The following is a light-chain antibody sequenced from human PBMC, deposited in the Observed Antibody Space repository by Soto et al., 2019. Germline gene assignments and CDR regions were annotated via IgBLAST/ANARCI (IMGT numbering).Light chain of an antibody. Sequence: DIVMTQSPATLSVSPGERATLSCRASQTISSNLAWYQQKPGQTPRLLIYGASTRAAGIPARFSGSGSGTDFTLTITSLQSEDFAVYYCQQYNNRPLFTFGPRNKVDIX. J-gene: IGKJ3*01. V-gene: IGKV3-15*01. CDR3: QQYNNRPLFT. CDR2: GAS. CDR1: QTISSN.